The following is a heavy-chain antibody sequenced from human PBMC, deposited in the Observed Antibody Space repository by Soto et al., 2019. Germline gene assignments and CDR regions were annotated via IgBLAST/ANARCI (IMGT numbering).Heavy chain of an antibody. CDR1: GFTVSDHF. D-gene: IGHD2-21*02. V-gene: IGHV3-72*01. Sequence: GGSLRLSCAVSGFTVSDHFMDWVRQTPGKGLEWVGRIRSKANNYITEYAASVKGRFTISRDDSKNSLYLQMNSLRIEDTAVYFCARDSSSCRGGHCYFDNWGQGTLVTVSS. J-gene: IGHJ4*02. CDR3: ARDSSSCRGGHCYFDN. CDR2: IRSKANNYIT.